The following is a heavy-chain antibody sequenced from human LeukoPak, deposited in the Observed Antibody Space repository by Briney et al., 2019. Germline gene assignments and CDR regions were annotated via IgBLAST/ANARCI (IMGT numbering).Heavy chain of an antibody. CDR2: ISSSDSTI. CDR1: GFTFSSYE. J-gene: IGHJ4*02. CDR3: ARGNLASRGDY. Sequence: GGSLRLSCAASGFTFSSYEMNWVRQAPGKGLEWVSYISSSDSTIYYADSVKGRFTISRDNAKNSLYLQMNSLRAEDTAVYYCARGNLASRGDYWGQGTLVTVSS. D-gene: IGHD6-6*01. V-gene: IGHV3-48*03.